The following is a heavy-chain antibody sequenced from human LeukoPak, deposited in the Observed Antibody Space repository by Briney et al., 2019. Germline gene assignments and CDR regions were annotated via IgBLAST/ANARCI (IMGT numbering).Heavy chain of an antibody. CDR3: TTDFSSWYLSYYFDY. CDR2: IKSKTDGGTT. D-gene: IGHD6-13*01. J-gene: IGHJ4*02. V-gene: IGHV3-15*01. Sequence: GGCLRLYCAASGFTFSNAWMSWVRQAPGKGREWVGRIKSKTDGGTTDYAAPVKGRFTISRDDSKNTLYLQMNSLKTEDTAVYYCTTDFSSWYLSYYFDYWGQGTLVTVSS. CDR1: GFTFSNAW.